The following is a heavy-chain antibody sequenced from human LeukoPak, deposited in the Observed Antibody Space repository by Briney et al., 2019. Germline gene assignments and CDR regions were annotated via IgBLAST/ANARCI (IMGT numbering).Heavy chain of an antibody. V-gene: IGHV3-11*01. Sequence: GGSLRLSCAASGFSFSDYYMSWIRQAPGKGLEWVSYINSGGSIISDADSVKGRFTISRDNAQNSLFLQMNSLRAEDTAVYYCARQASGNYFDFWGQGTLVTVSS. D-gene: IGHD3-10*01. CDR2: INSGGSII. CDR3: ARQASGNYFDF. CDR1: GFSFSDYY. J-gene: IGHJ4*02.